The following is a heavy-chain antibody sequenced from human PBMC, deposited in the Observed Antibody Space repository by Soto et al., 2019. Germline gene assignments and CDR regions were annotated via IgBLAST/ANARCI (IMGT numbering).Heavy chain of an antibody. J-gene: IGHJ4*02. CDR3: ARDSVLDY. Sequence: TSETLSLTCTVSGGSISSGGYYWSWIRQHPGKGLEWIGYIYYSGSTYYNPSLKSRVTISVDTSKNRFSLKLSSVTAADTAVYYCARDSVLDYWGQGTLVTVSS. V-gene: IGHV4-31*03. CDR1: GGSISSGGYY. D-gene: IGHD3-10*01. CDR2: IYYSGST.